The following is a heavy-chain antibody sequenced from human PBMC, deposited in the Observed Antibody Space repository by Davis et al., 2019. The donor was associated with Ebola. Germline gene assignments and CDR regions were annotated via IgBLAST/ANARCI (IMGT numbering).Heavy chain of an antibody. Sequence: ASVKVSCKASGYTFTSYGISWVRQAPGQGLEWMGWINPNSGGTNYAQKFQGWVTMTRDTSISTAYMELSRLRSEDTAVYYCAALDSSSWYGRLWDYWGQGTLVTVSS. V-gene: IGHV1-2*04. CDR3: AALDSSSWYGRLWDY. D-gene: IGHD6-13*01. J-gene: IGHJ4*02. CDR2: INPNSGGT. CDR1: GYTFTSYG.